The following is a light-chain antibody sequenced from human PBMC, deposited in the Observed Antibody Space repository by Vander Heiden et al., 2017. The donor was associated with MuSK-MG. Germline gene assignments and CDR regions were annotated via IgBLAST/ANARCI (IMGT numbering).Light chain of an antibody. CDR1: QSVSSN. CDR3: QQEDNCPIT. V-gene: IGKV3-15*01. J-gene: IGKJ5*01. Sequence: EIVMTQSPATLSVSPGERATLSCRASQSVSSNLAWYQQKPGQAPRLLIYGASIRDNGIPARFSGSGSGTEFTLTISSLQSEDFAVYYCQQEDNCPITFGQGTRLDIK. CDR2: GAS.